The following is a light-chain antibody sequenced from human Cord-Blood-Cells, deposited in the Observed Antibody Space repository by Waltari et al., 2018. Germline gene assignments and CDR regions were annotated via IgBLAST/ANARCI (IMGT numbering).Light chain of an antibody. CDR3: QQYNNWPPWT. Sequence: EIVMTQSPATLSVSPGERATLSCRASQSVSSNLAWYQQKPCQAPRLLIYGASTGATGSPARFSGSGSGTEFTLTISSLQSEDFAVYYCQQYNNWPPWTFGQGTKVEIK. CDR2: GAS. V-gene: IGKV3-15*01. CDR1: QSVSSN. J-gene: IGKJ1*01.